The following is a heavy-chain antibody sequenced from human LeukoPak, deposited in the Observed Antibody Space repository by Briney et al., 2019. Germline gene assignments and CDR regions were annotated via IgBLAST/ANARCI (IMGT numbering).Heavy chain of an antibody. CDR2: IYYSGST. Sequence: SETLSLTCTVSGGSISSYYWSWIRQPPGKGLEWIGYIYYSGSTNYNPSLKSRVTISIDTSKNQFSLKLSSVTAADTAVYYCAREALRDRDYWGQGTLVTVSS. CDR1: GGSISSYY. J-gene: IGHJ4*02. CDR3: AREALRDRDY. V-gene: IGHV4-59*12.